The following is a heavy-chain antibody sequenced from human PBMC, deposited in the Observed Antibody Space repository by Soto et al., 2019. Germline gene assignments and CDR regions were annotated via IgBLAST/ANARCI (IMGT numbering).Heavy chain of an antibody. J-gene: IGHJ4*02. CDR2: IYSGGST. CDR3: ARSSGWYCFDY. V-gene: IGHV3-53*02. CDR1: GFTDSSNY. Sequence: EVQLVETGGGLIQPGGSLRLSCAASGFTDSSNYMTWVRQAPGKGLEWVSVIYSGGSTYYADSVKGRFSISRDNSRDTLYLQMNSLRAEDTDVYYCARSSGWYCFDYWGQGTLVTVSS. D-gene: IGHD6-19*01.